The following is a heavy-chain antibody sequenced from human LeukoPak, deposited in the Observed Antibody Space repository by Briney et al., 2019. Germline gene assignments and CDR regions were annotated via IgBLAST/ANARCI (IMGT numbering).Heavy chain of an antibody. CDR2: ISWNSGSI. CDR3: AKGSSLRGYSYGLTSYYFDY. CDR1: GFTFDDYA. J-gene: IGHJ4*02. Sequence: GGSLRLSCAASGFTFDDYAMHWVRQAPGKGLEWVSGISWNSGSIGYADSVKGRFTISRDNAKNSLYLQMNSLRAEDMALYYCAKGSSLRGYSYGLTSYYFDYWGQGTLVTVSS. D-gene: IGHD5-18*01. V-gene: IGHV3-9*03.